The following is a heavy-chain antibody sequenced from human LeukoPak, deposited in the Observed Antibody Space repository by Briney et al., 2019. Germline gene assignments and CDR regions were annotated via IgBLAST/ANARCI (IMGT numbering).Heavy chain of an antibody. Sequence: PGGSLRLSCTASGFMFRSYGMNSVRQAPGKGLEWVAFISDNAGDQYYGDTVRGRATVSRDNVRKALFLQIDSLRPEDTAVYYCVKGSEEMVPRGYLDYWGKGTLVTVSS. J-gene: IGHJ4*02. D-gene: IGHD2-8*01. V-gene: IGHV3-30*02. CDR1: GFMFRSYG. CDR3: VKGSEEMVPRGYLDY. CDR2: ISDNAGDQ.